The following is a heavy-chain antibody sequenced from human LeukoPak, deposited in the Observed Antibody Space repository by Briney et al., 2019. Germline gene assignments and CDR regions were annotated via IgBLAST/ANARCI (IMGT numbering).Heavy chain of an antibody. D-gene: IGHD1-14*01. CDR3: ARGPGFHGPLYYYYYMDV. Sequence: ASVKVSCKASGYTFTGYYMHWVRQAPGQGLEWMGWINPNSGGTNYAQKFQGRVTMTRDTSISTAYMELSRLRSGDTAVYYCARGPGFHGPLYYYYYMDVWGKGTTVTVSS. CDR1: GYTFTGYY. J-gene: IGHJ6*03. V-gene: IGHV1-2*02. CDR2: INPNSGGT.